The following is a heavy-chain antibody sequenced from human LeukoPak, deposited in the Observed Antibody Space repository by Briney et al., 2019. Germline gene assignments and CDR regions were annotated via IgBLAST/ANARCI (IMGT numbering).Heavy chain of an antibody. CDR3: ARLIGYFDY. CDR1: GGSISSGGYS. D-gene: IGHD2-15*01. CDR2: IYHSGST. V-gene: IGHV4-30-2*01. Sequence: SETLSLTCAVSGGSISSGGYSWSWIRQPPGKGLEWIGYIYHSGSTYYNPSLKSRVTISVDTSKNQFSLKLSSVTAADTAVYYCARLIGYFDYWGQGTLVTVSS. J-gene: IGHJ4*02.